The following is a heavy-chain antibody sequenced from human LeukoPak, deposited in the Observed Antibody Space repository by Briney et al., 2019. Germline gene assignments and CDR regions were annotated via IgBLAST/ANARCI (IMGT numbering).Heavy chain of an antibody. CDR3: ARAGYCSGGSCYGSDY. CDR2: ISDSGSIT. CDR1: GFAFSSQA. J-gene: IGHJ4*02. D-gene: IGHD2-15*01. Sequence: GGSLRLSCAASGFAFSSQAMGWVRQAPGKGLEWVSVISDSGSITYYADSVKGRFTISRDNSKNTLYLQMDSLRAEDTAVYYCARAGYCSGGSCYGSDYWGQGTLVSVSS. V-gene: IGHV3-23*01.